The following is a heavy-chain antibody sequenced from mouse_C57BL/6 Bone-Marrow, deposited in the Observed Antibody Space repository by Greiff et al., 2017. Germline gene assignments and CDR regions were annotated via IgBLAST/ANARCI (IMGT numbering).Heavy chain of an antibody. Sequence: VQLQQSGAELVRPGASVKLSCTASGFNIKDYYMHWVKQRPEQGLEWIGRIDPEDGDTEYAPKFQGKATMTADTSSNTAYLQLSSLTSEDTAVYYCTTFITTVPRAYWGQGTLVTVSA. CDR1: GFNIKDYY. CDR2: IDPEDGDT. D-gene: IGHD1-1*01. CDR3: TTFITTVPRAY. V-gene: IGHV14-1*01. J-gene: IGHJ3*01.